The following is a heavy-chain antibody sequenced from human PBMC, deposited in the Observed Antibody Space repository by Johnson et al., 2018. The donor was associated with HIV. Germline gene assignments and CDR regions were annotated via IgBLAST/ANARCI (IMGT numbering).Heavy chain of an antibody. J-gene: IGHJ3*02. D-gene: IGHD4-23*01. CDR3: VRATTVVTPRLGAFDI. CDR2: IYSGGST. Sequence: EVQLVESGGGLIQPGGSLRLSCAASGFTVSTNYMSWVRQAPGKGLEWVSVIYSGGSTYYADSVKGRFTISRDNSKNTLYLQMNSLRAEDTAVYYCVRATTVVTPRLGAFDIWGQGTMVTVSS. CDR1: GFTVSTNY. V-gene: IGHV3-66*03.